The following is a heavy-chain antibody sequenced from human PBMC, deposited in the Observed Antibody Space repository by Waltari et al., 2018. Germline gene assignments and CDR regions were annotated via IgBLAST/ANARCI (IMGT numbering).Heavy chain of an antibody. CDR1: GGTFSSYA. CDR2: IIPIFGTA. J-gene: IGHJ4*02. Sequence: QVQLVQSGAEVKKPGSSVKVSCKASGGTFSSYAISWVRQAPGQGLEWIGGIIPIFGTANYAQKFQGRVTITADESTSTAYMELSSLRSEDTAVYYCAQANYYDSSGYQTEFDYWGQGTLVTVSS. V-gene: IGHV1-69*12. CDR3: AQANYYDSSGYQTEFDY. D-gene: IGHD3-22*01.